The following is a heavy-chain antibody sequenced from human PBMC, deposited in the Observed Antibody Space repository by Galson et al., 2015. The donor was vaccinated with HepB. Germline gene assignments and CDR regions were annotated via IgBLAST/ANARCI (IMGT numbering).Heavy chain of an antibody. V-gene: IGHV3-66*04. CDR3: ARHGVPNTACFDY. J-gene: IGHJ4*02. Sequence: SLRLSCAASGFTVSSNYMSWVRQAPGKGLEWVSVIYSGGSTYYADSVKGRFTISRDNSKNTLYLQMNSLRAEDTAVYYCARHGVPNTACFDYWGQGTLVTVSS. D-gene: IGHD5-18*01. CDR2: IYSGGST. CDR1: GFTVSSNY.